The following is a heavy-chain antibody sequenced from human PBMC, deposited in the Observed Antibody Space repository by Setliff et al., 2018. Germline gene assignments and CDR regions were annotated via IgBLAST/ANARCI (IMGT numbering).Heavy chain of an antibody. Sequence: SVKVSCKASGGTFGSYGISWVRQAPGQGLEWMGGTIPSFGSTNYAQKFQDRVTIITDESTSTAYMELSSLRTEDTAVYYCAREGVDTRSTTDYRYYMDVWGKGTTVTVSS. CDR1: GGTFGSYG. V-gene: IGHV1-69*05. D-gene: IGHD5-18*01. CDR3: AREGVDTRSTTDYRYYMDV. CDR2: TIPSFGST. J-gene: IGHJ6*03.